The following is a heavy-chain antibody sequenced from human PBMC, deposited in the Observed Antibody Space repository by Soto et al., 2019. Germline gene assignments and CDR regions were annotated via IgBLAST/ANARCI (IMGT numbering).Heavy chain of an antibody. V-gene: IGHV3-23*01. J-gene: IGHJ4*02. CDR1: GFTFNSYA. D-gene: IGHD2-15*01. CDR3: AKDTRVVVVAEYY. CDR2: ISGSGGST. Sequence: PGGSLRLSCAASGFTFNSYAMSWVRQAPGKGLEWVSAISGSGGSTYYADSVKGRFTISRDNSKNTLYLQMNSLRAEDTAVYYCAKDTRVVVVAEYYWGQGTPVTVSS.